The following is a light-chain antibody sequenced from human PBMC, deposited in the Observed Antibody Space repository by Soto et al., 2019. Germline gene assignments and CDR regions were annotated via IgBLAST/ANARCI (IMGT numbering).Light chain of an antibody. CDR2: KAS. CDR3: QDYNSWT. Sequence: DIQMTQSPSTLSASVGDRVTITCRASQSISTWLSWYQQKPGKAPKVLIYKASNLQRGVSSRFSGSGSGTEFTLTISSLQPDDFATYYCQDYNSWTFGQGTKVDIK. J-gene: IGKJ1*01. V-gene: IGKV1-5*03. CDR1: QSISTW.